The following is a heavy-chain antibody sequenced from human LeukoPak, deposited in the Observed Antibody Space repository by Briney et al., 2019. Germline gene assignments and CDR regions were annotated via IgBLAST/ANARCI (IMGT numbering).Heavy chain of an antibody. Sequence: PGGSLRLSCAASGFTFSSYVMRWVRQAPGKGLEWVSAISGSSSSTYYADSVKGRFTISRDNSKNTLYLEMNSLRAEDTAVYYCSFVWGSYDYWGQGTLVTVSS. D-gene: IGHD3-16*01. CDR2: ISGSSSST. CDR1: GFTFSSYV. J-gene: IGHJ4*02. CDR3: SFVWGSYDY. V-gene: IGHV3-23*01.